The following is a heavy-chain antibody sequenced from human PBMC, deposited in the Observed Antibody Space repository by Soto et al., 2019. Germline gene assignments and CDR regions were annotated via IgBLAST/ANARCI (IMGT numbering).Heavy chain of an antibody. D-gene: IGHD2-2*02. J-gene: IGHJ5*02. Sequence: SVKVSCKASGGSFSNFGISWVRQAPGQGLEWMGGIVPVFGRPNYAQRFRGRLTITADESTSTGYMELISLRAEDTAIYYCAKSSYTAYPLKNSFDPWGQGTQVTVSS. CDR1: GGSFSNFG. CDR3: AKSSYTAYPLKNSFDP. CDR2: IVPVFGRP. V-gene: IGHV1-69*13.